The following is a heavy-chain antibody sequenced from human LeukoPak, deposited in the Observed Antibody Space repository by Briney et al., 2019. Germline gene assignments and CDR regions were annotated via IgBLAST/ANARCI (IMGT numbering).Heavy chain of an antibody. J-gene: IGHJ5*02. Sequence: ASETLSLTCAVYGGSFSGYYWSWIRQPPGKGLEWIGEINHSGSTNYNPSLKSRVTISVDTSKNQFSLKLSSVTAADTAVYYCARDYHDYGDYEWFDPWGQGTLVTVSS. V-gene: IGHV4-34*01. CDR1: GGSFSGYY. D-gene: IGHD4-17*01. CDR3: ARDYHDYGDYEWFDP. CDR2: INHSGST.